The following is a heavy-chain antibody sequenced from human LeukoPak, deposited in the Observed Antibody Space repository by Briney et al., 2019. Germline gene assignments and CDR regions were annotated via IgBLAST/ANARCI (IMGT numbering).Heavy chain of an antibody. Sequence: GGSLRLSCAASGSTLSSYWMHWVRQAPGRGLVWVSRIKSDGRTNYADSVKGRFTISRDNAKNTVSLQMNSLRAEDTGVYYCARAPSEIGGYYPEYFRHWGQGTLVIVSS. D-gene: IGHD3-22*01. V-gene: IGHV3-74*01. CDR3: ARAPSEIGGYYPEYFRH. CDR1: GSTLSSYW. J-gene: IGHJ1*01. CDR2: IKSDGRT.